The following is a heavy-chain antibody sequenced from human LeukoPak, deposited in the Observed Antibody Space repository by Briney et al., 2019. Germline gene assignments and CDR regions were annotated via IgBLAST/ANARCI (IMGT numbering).Heavy chain of an antibody. V-gene: IGHV3-7*01. J-gene: IGHJ4*02. D-gene: IGHD3-3*01. CDR2: IKQDGSKK. CDR3: ARDLGTYYDFWSGYWGCDY. Sequence: PGGSLRLSCVASGFPFSSYWMTWVRQAPGKGLEWVANIKQDGSKKSYVDSVKGRFTISRDNAKNSLYLQMNSLRAEDTAVYYCARDLGTYYDFWSGYWGCDYWGQGTLVTVSS. CDR1: GFPFSSYW.